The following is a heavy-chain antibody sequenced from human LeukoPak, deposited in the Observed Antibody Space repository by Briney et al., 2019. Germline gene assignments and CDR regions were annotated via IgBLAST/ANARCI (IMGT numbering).Heavy chain of an antibody. CDR2: IYHSGST. D-gene: IGHD5-24*01. CDR1: GYSISSGYY. Sequence: SETLSLTCAVSGYSISSGYYWGWIRQPPGKGLEWIGSIYHSGSTYYNPSLKSRVTISVDTSKNQFSLKLSSVTAADTAVYYCARERRDGYNRAVDYWGQGTLVTVSS. V-gene: IGHV4-38-2*02. CDR3: ARERRDGYNRAVDY. J-gene: IGHJ4*02.